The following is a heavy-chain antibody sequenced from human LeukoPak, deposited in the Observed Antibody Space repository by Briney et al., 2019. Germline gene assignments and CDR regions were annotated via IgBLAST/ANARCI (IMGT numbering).Heavy chain of an antibody. CDR3: ARSHDFWSGSDNWFDP. J-gene: IGHJ5*02. D-gene: IGHD3-3*01. CDR2: IYTNGST. CDR1: AGSISSGFYY. Sequence: SETLSLTCTVAAGSISSGFYYWRLIRQPAGAGLEWFGRIYTNGSTNYSPFLKSRVTISIDTSKNQFSLKLSSVTAVDRAMYYCARSHDFWSGSDNWFDPCGQGSLVTVSS. V-gene: IGHV4-61*02.